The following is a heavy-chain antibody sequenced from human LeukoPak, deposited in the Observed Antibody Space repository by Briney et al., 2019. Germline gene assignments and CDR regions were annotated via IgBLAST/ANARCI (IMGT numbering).Heavy chain of an antibody. V-gene: IGHV1-2*02. Sequence: ASVKVSCKASGYTFTDYYMHWVRQAPGQGLEWMGWINPHSGGTDHAQKFQGRVTMTRDTSISTAYMELSRLRSDDTAVYYCARDLHKTGYVGALDIWGQGTLVTVSS. D-gene: IGHD3-16*01. CDR1: GYTFTDYY. CDR2: INPHSGGT. CDR3: ARDLHKTGYVGALDI. J-gene: IGHJ3*02.